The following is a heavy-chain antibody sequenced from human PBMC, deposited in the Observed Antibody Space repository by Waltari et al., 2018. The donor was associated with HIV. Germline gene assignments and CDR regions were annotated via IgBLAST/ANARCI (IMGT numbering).Heavy chain of an antibody. Sequence: LQLKESGPGLVKPSDTLSLTCAVAGASMRSKNYYCAWIRQSPGERLEWIATIYYTGDTYLVPSLKNRTSITLDSSKNLLSLSLASVTAADTAIYYCARQPAYTSDWFSQASFFNYWGPGTLVTVSS. CDR3: ARQPAYTSDWFSQASFFNY. J-gene: IGHJ1*01. D-gene: IGHD3-9*01. V-gene: IGHV4-39*01. CDR1: GASMRSKNYY. CDR2: IYYTGDT.